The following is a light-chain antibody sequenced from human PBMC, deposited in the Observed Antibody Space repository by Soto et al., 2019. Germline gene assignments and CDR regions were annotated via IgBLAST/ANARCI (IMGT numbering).Light chain of an antibody. J-gene: IGKJ4*01. CDR2: GAS. CDR3: QQYNNWPLT. CDR1: QSVSSN. Sequence: EIVMTQSPATLSVSPGERATLSCRASQSVSSNLAWYQQKAGQAPRLLMYGASTRATGIPARFSGSGSGTEFTLTISNLQSEDFAVYYCQQYNNWPLTFGGGTKVDIK. V-gene: IGKV3-15*01.